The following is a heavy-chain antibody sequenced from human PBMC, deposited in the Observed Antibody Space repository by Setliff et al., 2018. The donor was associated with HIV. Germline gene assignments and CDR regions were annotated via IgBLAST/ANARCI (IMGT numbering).Heavy chain of an antibody. Sequence: GASVKVSCKPSGYDFRRYGIAWVRQVPGHGIEWMGWISPQNGKTKYAQRFQGRVTMTTDTSTSTAYMELRSLRSDDTAVYYCASARLYYYDSSGYPNYYYYMDVWGKGTTVTVSS. CDR2: ISPQNGKT. J-gene: IGHJ6*03. CDR1: GYDFRRYG. D-gene: IGHD3-22*01. CDR3: ASARLYYYDSSGYPNYYYYMDV. V-gene: IGHV1-18*01.